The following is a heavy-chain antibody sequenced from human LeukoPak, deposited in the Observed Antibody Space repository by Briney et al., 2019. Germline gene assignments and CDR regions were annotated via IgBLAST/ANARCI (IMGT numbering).Heavy chain of an antibody. V-gene: IGHV3-11*01. J-gene: IGHJ4*02. CDR3: ARDRHGYFDY. CDR1: GFTFSDHY. D-gene: IGHD6-13*01. Sequence: GGSLRLSCAASGFTFSDHYMIWLRQAPGKGLEAISYISHNGETKYYADSVKDRLSISRDNAKSSLYLQMNSLRVEDTAVYYCARDRHGYFDYWGQGTLVTVSS. CDR2: ISHNGETK.